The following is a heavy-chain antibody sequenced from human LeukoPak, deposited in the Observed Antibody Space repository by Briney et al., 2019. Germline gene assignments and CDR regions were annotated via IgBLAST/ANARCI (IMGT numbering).Heavy chain of an antibody. V-gene: IGHV1-69*04. Sequence: ASVKVSCKASGGTFSSYTISWVRQAPGQVLEWMGRIIPILGIANYAQKFQGRVTITADKSTSTAYMELSSLRSEDTAVYYCARDPMATTPSDFWGQGTLVTVSS. CDR1: GGTFSSYT. CDR2: IIPILGIA. CDR3: ARDPMATTPSDF. D-gene: IGHD5-24*01. J-gene: IGHJ4*02.